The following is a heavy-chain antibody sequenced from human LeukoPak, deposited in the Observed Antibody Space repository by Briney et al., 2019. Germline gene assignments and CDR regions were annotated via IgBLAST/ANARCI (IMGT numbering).Heavy chain of an antibody. Sequence: SETLSLTCTVSGGSISSYYSSWIRQPAGKGLEWIGRIYTSGSTNYNPPLKSRVTMSVDTSKNQFSLKLSSVTAADTAVYYCARVEIVVAATHGWYFDLWGRGTLVTVSS. CDR2: IYTSGST. J-gene: IGHJ2*01. V-gene: IGHV4-4*07. D-gene: IGHD2-15*01. CDR3: ARVEIVVAATHGWYFDL. CDR1: GGSISSYY.